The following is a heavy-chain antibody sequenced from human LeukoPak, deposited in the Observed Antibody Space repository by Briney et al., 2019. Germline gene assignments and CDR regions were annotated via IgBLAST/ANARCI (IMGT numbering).Heavy chain of an antibody. J-gene: IGHJ4*02. CDR3: ARDLSQSLYCSSTSCYTPFDY. Sequence: ASVKVSCKASGYTFTGYYMHWVRQAPGQGIEWMGWINPNSGGTNYAQKFQGRVTMTRDTSISTAYMELSRLRSDDTAVYYCARDLSQSLYCSSTSCYTPFDYWGQGTLVTVSS. V-gene: IGHV1-2*02. D-gene: IGHD2-2*02. CDR2: INPNSGGT. CDR1: GYTFTGYY.